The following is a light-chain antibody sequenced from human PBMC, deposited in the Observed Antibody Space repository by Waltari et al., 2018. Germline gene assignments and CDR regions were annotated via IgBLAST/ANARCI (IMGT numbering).Light chain of an antibody. J-gene: IGLJ2*01. Sequence: QSALPHPRSLSGSPGPSVPIPCTGTSSDFGGYNHFSWYQQHPGKAPKLMIYDVNKRPSGVPDRFSGSKSGNTASLTISGLQAEDEADYSCCSYTGSYTYVVFGGGTKLTVL. V-gene: IGLV2-11*01. CDR3: CSYTGSYTYVV. CDR2: DVN. CDR1: SSDFGGYNH.